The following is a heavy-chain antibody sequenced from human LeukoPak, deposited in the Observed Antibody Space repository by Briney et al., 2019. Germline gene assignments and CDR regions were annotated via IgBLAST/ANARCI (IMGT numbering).Heavy chain of an antibody. Sequence: GGSLRLSCAASGFTFSGYEMNWVRQAPGKGLEWVSCISSSGSTIYYADSVKGRFTISRDNAKNSLYLQMNSLRAEDTAVYYCVSTLRFLPYRRFDYWGQGTLVTVSS. D-gene: IGHD3-3*01. CDR1: GFTFSGYE. J-gene: IGHJ4*02. CDR2: ISSSGSTI. V-gene: IGHV3-48*03. CDR3: VSTLRFLPYRRFDY.